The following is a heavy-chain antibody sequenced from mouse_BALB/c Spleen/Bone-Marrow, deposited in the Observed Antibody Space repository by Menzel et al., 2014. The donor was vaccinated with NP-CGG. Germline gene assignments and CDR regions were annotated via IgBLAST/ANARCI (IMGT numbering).Heavy chain of an antibody. V-gene: IGHV1-54*01. CDR2: INPGSGGI. CDR1: GYAFTNYW. J-gene: IGHJ4*01. CDR3: ARELVRGMDY. Sequence: QVQLQQPGAELVRPGTSVKVSCRASGYAFTNYWIEWIKQRPGQGLEWIGVINPGSGGINYNEKFKGKATLTADKSSSTAYMQLSSLTSDDSAVYFCARELVRGMDYWGQGTSVTVSS. D-gene: IGHD2-14*01.